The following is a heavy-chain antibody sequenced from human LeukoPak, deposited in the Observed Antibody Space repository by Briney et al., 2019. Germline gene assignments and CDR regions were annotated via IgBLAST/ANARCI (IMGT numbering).Heavy chain of an antibody. Sequence: SETLSLTCAVYGGSFSTYYWTWIRQPPGQGLDGIGEINHSGSTNYNPSLKTRVTISIDTSKNQFSLKLSSVTAADTAMYYCARGLYDSSGPLGAFDIWGQGTMVTVSS. CDR1: GGSFSTYY. CDR2: INHSGST. J-gene: IGHJ3*02. CDR3: ARGLYDSSGPLGAFDI. D-gene: IGHD3-22*01. V-gene: IGHV4-34*01.